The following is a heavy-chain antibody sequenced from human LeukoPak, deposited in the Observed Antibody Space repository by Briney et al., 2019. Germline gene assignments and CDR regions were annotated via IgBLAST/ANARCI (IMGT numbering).Heavy chain of an antibody. CDR3: ARQDDIVVVAYYMDV. D-gene: IGHD2-2*01. CDR1: GGSFSGYY. Sequence: SETLSLTCAVYGGSFSGYYWSWIRQPPGKGLEWIGEINHSGSTNYNPSLKSRVTISVDTSKNQFSLKLSSVTAADTAVYYCARQDDIVVVAYYMDVWGKGTTVTVSS. J-gene: IGHJ6*03. CDR2: INHSGST. V-gene: IGHV4-34*01.